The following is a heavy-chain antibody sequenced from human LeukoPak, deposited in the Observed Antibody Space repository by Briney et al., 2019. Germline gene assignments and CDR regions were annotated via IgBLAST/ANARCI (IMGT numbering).Heavy chain of an antibody. D-gene: IGHD3-10*01. CDR1: GFTFSSYA. CDR3: VKSGYYGSGSYFY. J-gene: IGHJ4*02. CDR2: ISTNGIST. Sequence: GGSLRLSCSASGFTFSSYAMHWVRQAPGKGLEYVSAISTNGISTFYADPVKGRFTISRDNSKNTLYLQTSSLRAEDTAVYYCVKSGYYGSGSYFYWGQGTLVTVSS. V-gene: IGHV3-64D*06.